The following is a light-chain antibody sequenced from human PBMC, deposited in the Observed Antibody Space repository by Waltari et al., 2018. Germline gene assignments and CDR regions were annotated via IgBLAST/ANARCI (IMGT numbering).Light chain of an antibody. Sequence: ELVLTQSPATLSFSPGERATISCRASQSVSSYLAWYQQKPGQAPRLLIYDASNRATGIPARFSGSGSGTDFTLTISSLEPEDFAVYYCQQRSNWLSITFGQGTRLEIK. CDR3: QQRSNWLSIT. V-gene: IGKV3-11*01. J-gene: IGKJ5*01. CDR1: QSVSSY. CDR2: DAS.